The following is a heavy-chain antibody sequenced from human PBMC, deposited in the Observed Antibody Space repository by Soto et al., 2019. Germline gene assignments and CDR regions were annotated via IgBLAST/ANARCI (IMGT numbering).Heavy chain of an antibody. CDR2: ISWNSGSI. D-gene: IGHD6-13*01. CDR1: GFTFDDYA. J-gene: IGHJ6*02. V-gene: IGHV3-9*01. Sequence: GGSLRLSCAASGFTFDDYAMHWVRQAPGKGLEWVSGISWNSGSIGYADSVKGRFTISRDNAKNSLYLQMNSLRAEDTALYYCSKDIGQLAYNYYYGLDVWGQGTTVTVSS. CDR3: SKDIGQLAYNYYYGLDV.